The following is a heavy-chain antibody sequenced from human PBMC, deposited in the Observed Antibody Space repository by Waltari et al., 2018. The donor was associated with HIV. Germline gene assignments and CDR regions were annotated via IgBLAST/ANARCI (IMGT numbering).Heavy chain of an antibody. V-gene: IGHV4-31*03. D-gene: IGHD3-10*01. J-gene: IGHJ4*02. CDR1: GGSISSGGYY. CDR3: ARVGALRLVDY. Sequence: QVQLQESGPGLVKPSQTLSLTCTVSGGSISSGGYYWSWIRQHPGKGLEWFGYIYYSGSTCSSPSFKSRVTLSVDTSKIEFSLNLNAVTAADTAVYYGARVGALRLVDYWGQGTLVTVSS. CDR2: IYYSGST.